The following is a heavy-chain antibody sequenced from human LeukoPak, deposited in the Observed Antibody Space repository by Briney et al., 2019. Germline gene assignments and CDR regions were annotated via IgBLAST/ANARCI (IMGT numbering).Heavy chain of an antibody. CDR2: IYTSGST. Sequence: SETLSLTCTVSGGSISSGSYYWSWIRQPAGKGLEWIGRIYTSGSTNYNPSLKSRVTISVDTSKNQFSLKLSSVTAADTAVYYCAGGTCSGGSCYSLGGIDYWGQGTLVTLSS. V-gene: IGHV4-61*02. CDR1: GGSISSGSYY. J-gene: IGHJ4*02. D-gene: IGHD2-15*01. CDR3: AGGTCSGGSCYSLGGIDY.